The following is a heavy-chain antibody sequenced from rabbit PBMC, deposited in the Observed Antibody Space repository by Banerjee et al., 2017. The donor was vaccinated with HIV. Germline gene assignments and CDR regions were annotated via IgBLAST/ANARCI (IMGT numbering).Heavy chain of an antibody. J-gene: IGHJ4*01. V-gene: IGHV1S40*01. CDR3: ARYYGGSHSLKL. CDR1: GFSFSSSYG. CDR2: ISIGKGHT. Sequence: QSLEESGGDLVKPGASLTLTCTASGFSFSSSYGMCWVRQAPGKGLEWIGCISIGKGHTDYASWVDGRFTISSDNAQNTVDLQMNSLTAADTATYFCARYYGGSHSLKLWGPGTLVTVS. D-gene: IGHD4-2*01.